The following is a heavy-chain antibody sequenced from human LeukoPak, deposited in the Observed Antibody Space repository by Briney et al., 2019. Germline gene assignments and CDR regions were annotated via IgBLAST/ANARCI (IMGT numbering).Heavy chain of an antibody. J-gene: IGHJ4*02. D-gene: IGHD6-6*01. CDR3: AKGLYSSSSYFDY. Sequence: GGSLRLSCAASGFTFSSYAMSWVRQAPGKGLEWVSGISGSGGSTYYADSVKGRFTISRDNSKNTLYLQMNSLRAEATAVYYCAKGLYSSSSYFDYWGQGTLVTVSS. CDR1: GFTFSSYA. V-gene: IGHV3-23*01. CDR2: ISGSGGST.